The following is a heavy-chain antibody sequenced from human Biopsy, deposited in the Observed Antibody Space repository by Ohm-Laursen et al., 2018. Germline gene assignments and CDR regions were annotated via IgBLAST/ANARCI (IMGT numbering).Heavy chain of an antibody. CDR2: IRPLNGDT. J-gene: IGHJ4*02. D-gene: IGHD3-16*02. CDR3: ARGEVTFGELIVSLDS. V-gene: IGHV1-18*01. Sequence: SVKVSCKVSGYNFISYSINWVRQAPGQGLEWMGWIRPLNGDTKYGQKFQDRVTMTTDTSTSTVYMELTSLRSDDTAVYYCARGEVTFGELIVSLDSWGQGTLVTVSS. CDR1: GYNFISYS.